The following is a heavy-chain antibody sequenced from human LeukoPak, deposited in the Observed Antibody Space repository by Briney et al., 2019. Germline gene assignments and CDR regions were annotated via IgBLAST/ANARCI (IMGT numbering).Heavy chain of an antibody. J-gene: IGHJ5*02. CDR1: GDTFTTYY. D-gene: IGHD2-2*01. CDR3: ARGSSAAPGQASWFDP. CDR2: INPSGDST. Sequence: ASVKVSCKASGDTFTTYYMHWVRQAPGQGLEWMGIINPSGDSTNYAQKFQGRVTMTRDTSTSTVYMDLSSLRSEDTAVYYCARGSSAAPGQASWFDPWGQGTLVTVSS. V-gene: IGHV1-46*01.